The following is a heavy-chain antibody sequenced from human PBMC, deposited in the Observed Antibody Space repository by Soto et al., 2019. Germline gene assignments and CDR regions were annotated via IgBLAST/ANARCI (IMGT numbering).Heavy chain of an antibody. J-gene: IGHJ6*02. CDR2: ISGYNGDT. V-gene: IGHV1-18*01. Sequence: ASVKVSCKASGYTFTRYGISWVRQAPGQGLEWMGWISGYNGDTNYAQKFQGRVTMTVDTSTTTAFMELTSLTSDDRAVYYCAKNGQPPYYYYGMDVWGQGTTVPVSS. D-gene: IGHD2-8*01. CDR3: AKNGQPPYYYYGMDV. CDR1: GYTFTRYG.